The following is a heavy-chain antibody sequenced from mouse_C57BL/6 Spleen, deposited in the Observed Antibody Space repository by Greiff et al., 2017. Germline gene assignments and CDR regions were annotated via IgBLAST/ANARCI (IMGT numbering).Heavy chain of an antibody. V-gene: IGHV1-55*01. J-gene: IGHJ4*01. Sequence: VQLQQPGAELVKPGASVKMSCKASGYTFTSYWITWVKQRPGQGLEWIGDIYPGRGSTNYNEKFKSKATLTVDTSSSTAYMQLSSLTSEDSAVYYCARAQAYYAMDYWGQGTSVTVSS. CDR3: ARAQAYYAMDY. CDR1: GYTFTSYW. D-gene: IGHD3-2*02. CDR2: IYPGRGST.